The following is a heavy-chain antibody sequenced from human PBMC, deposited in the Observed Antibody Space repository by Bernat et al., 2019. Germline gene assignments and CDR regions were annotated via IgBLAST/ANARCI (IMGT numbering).Heavy chain of an antibody. CDR1: GFTFSNAW. CDR2: IKSKSAGGTT. Sequence: EAQLMESGGGLVKPGGSLRLSCAASGFTFSNAWMSWVRQAPGKGLEWVGRIKSKSAGGTTDYAAPVQGRFTISRDDSKNTLYLQMNGLKTEDTAVYFCAGEPNWFDPWGQGTLVTVSS. V-gene: IGHV3-15*01. J-gene: IGHJ5*02. D-gene: IGHD1-14*01. CDR3: AGEPNWFDP.